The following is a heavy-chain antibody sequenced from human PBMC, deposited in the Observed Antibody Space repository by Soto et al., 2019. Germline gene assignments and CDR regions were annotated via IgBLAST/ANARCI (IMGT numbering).Heavy chain of an antibody. J-gene: IGHJ4*02. D-gene: IGHD3-22*01. CDR3: ARGPPYYYDSSGYYRFDY. CDR2: IIPIFGTA. CDR1: GGTFSSYA. V-gene: IGHV1-69*13. Sequence: SVKVSCKASGGTFSSYAISWVRQAPGQGLEWMGGIIPIFGTANYAQKFQGRVTITADESTSTAYMELSSLRSEDTAVYYCARGPPYYYDSSGYYRFDYWGQGTLVTVSS.